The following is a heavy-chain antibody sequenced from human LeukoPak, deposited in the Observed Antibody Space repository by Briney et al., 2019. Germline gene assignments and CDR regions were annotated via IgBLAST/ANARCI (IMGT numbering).Heavy chain of an antibody. CDR1: GFTFDDYA. CDR2: ISYDGSNK. J-gene: IGHJ4*02. D-gene: IGHD3-10*01. CDR3: ARDGMVRGATFDY. V-gene: IGHV3-30*04. Sequence: GGSLRLSCAASGFTFDDYAMHWVRQAPGKGLEWVAVISYDGSNKYYADSVKGRFTISRDNAKNSLYLQMNSLRAEDTAVYYCARDGMVRGATFDYWGQGTLVTVSS.